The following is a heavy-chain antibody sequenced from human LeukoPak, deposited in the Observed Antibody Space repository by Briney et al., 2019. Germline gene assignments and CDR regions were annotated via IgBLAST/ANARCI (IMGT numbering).Heavy chain of an antibody. V-gene: IGHV3-23*01. J-gene: IGHJ4*02. Sequence: GGSLRLSCAASGFTFSSYAMSWVRQAPGKGLEWVSVISVSGGSTYYADSVKGRFTISRDNSKNTLYLQMNSLRVGDTAVYYCAKGGGATVPFDNWGQGTLVTVSS. CDR1: GFTFSSYA. D-gene: IGHD4-11*01. CDR2: ISVSGGST. CDR3: AKGGGATVPFDN.